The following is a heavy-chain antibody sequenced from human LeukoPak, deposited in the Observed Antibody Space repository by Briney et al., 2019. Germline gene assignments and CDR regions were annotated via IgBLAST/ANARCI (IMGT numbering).Heavy chain of an antibody. Sequence: SETLSLTCTVSGGSISSGSYYWSWIRQPAGKGLEWIGRIYTTGSTNYNPSLKSRVTISGDTSKNQFSLKLSSVTAADTAVYYCAREGRDYDSSGYPYYYCSMDVWGQGTTVPVSS. D-gene: IGHD3-22*01. J-gene: IGHJ6*02. CDR1: GGSISSGSYY. CDR3: AREGRDYDSSGYPYYYCSMDV. CDR2: IYTTGST. V-gene: IGHV4-61*02.